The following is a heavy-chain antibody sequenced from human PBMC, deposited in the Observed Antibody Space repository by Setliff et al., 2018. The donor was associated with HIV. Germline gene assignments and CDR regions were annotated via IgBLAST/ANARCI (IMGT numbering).Heavy chain of an antibody. Sequence: SGPTLVNPTQTLTLTCTFSGFSFSTNGVGVGWIRQPPGKALEWLALIYWADDKLYNPSLKTRLTVTKDTSKNQVVPTMTNMDPVDTAKYFCAHRLHIWDFFDYWGPGTVVTVS. V-gene: IGHV2-5*02. J-gene: IGHJ4*02. D-gene: IGHD3-16*01. CDR2: IYWADDK. CDR3: AHRLHIWDFFDY. CDR1: GFSFSTNGVG.